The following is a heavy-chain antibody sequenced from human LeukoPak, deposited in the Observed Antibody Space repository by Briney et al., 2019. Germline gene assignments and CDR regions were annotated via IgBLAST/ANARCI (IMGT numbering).Heavy chain of an antibody. J-gene: IGHJ6*02. Sequence: ASVTVSCTASGYTFTSYSITWVRQAPGQGLEWMGWISAYNGNTNYAQKLQGRVTVTTDTSTSTVYMELRSLRSDDTAVYYCARVGGDYGMGVWGLGTTVTVSS. D-gene: IGHD4-17*01. CDR2: ISAYNGNT. V-gene: IGHV1-18*01. CDR1: GYTFTSYS. CDR3: ARVGGDYGMGV.